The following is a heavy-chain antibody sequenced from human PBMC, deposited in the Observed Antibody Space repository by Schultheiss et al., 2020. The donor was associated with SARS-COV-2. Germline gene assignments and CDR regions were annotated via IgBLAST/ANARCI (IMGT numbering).Heavy chain of an antibody. Sequence: SETLSLTCTVSGGSISSSSYYWGWIRQPPGKGLEWIGSIYYSGSTYYNPSLKSRVTISVDTSKNQFSLKLSSVTAADTAVYYCARVAYCSSTSCYKYFQHWGQGTLVTVSS. D-gene: IGHD2-2*02. V-gene: IGHV4-39*07. CDR2: IYYSGST. CDR3: ARVAYCSSTSCYKYFQH. CDR1: GGSISSSSYY. J-gene: IGHJ1*01.